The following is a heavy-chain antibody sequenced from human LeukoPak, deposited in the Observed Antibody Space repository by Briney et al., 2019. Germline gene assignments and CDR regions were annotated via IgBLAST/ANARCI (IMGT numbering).Heavy chain of an antibody. V-gene: IGHV4-59*01. CDR3: ARPYSSGYRGAFDI. CDR2: MYYSESS. CDR1: GGSISTYF. J-gene: IGHJ3*02. D-gene: IGHD6-19*01. Sequence: SETLSLTCTVSGGSISTYFWSWIRQPPGKGLEWIGFMYYSESSNYSPSLKSRVTISVDTSKSQFSLKVSSVTAADTAVYYCARPYSSGYRGAFDIWGQGTMVTVSS.